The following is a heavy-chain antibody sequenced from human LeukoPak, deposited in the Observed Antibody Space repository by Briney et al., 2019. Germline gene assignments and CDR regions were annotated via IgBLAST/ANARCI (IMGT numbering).Heavy chain of an antibody. J-gene: IGHJ4*02. CDR1: GFTFDDYA. CDR3: AKDPRTYYGSGKASAIDY. D-gene: IGHD3-10*01. Sequence: GGSLRLSCAASGFTFDDYAMHWVRQAPGKGLEWVSGISWNSGSIGYADSVKGRFTISRDNAKNSLYLQMNSLRAEDTAVYYCAKDPRTYYGSGKASAIDYWGQGTLVTVSS. CDR2: ISWNSGSI. V-gene: IGHV3-9*01.